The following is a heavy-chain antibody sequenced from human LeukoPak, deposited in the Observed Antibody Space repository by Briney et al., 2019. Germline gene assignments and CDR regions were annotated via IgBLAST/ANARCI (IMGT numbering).Heavy chain of an antibody. CDR3: ARGDWNYGAFDI. J-gene: IGHJ3*02. D-gene: IGHD1-7*01. V-gene: IGHV1-46*01. CDR1: GYTFTSYY. Sequence: ASVKVSCKASGYTFTSYYMHWVRPAPGQGLEWMGIINPSGGGTSYAQKFQGRVSMTWATSTTTVYMELSSLRSEDAAVYYCARGDWNYGAFDIWGQGTMVTVSS. CDR2: INPSGGGT.